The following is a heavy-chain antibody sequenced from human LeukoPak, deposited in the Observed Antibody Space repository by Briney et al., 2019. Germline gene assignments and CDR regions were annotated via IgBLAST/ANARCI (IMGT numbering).Heavy chain of an antibody. CDR1: GGSISSSSYY. CDR3: ARIAAAGGFYYYYYMDV. CDR2: IYYSGST. J-gene: IGHJ6*03. Sequence: SETLSLTCTVSGGSISSSSYYWGWIRQPPGKGLEWIGSIYYSGSTYYNPSLKSRVTISVDTSKNQFSLKLSSVTAADTAVYYCARIAAAGGFYYYYYMDVWGKGTTVTISS. D-gene: IGHD6-13*01. V-gene: IGHV4-39*01.